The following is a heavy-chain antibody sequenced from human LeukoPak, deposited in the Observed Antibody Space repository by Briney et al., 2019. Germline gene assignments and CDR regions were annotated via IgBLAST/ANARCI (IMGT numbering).Heavy chain of an antibody. V-gene: IGHV1-2*02. CDR2: ISPNSGDT. D-gene: IGHD6-13*01. CDR1: GYTFIDYY. J-gene: IGHJ6*03. Sequence: ASVKVSCKASGYTFIDYYMHWVRQAPGQGLEWLGWISPNSGDTEYAQNFQGRVTMTRDTSISTAYLEISRLRSDDTAVYYCARADPVPAGDYHYYYMDVWGKGTTVTVSS. CDR3: ARADPVPAGDYHYYYMDV.